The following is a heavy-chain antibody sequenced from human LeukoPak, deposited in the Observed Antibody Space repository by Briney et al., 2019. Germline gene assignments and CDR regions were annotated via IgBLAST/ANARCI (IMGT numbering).Heavy chain of an antibody. Sequence: GESLKISCKGSEYSFTSYWIGWVRRMPGKGLEWMGVIYPGDSETRYSPSFQGQVTVSADKSLSTTYLQWSSLKASDTAMYYCARRTSSGLFDYWGQGTLVTVSS. CDR3: ARRTSSGLFDY. D-gene: IGHD3-10*01. CDR1: EYSFTSYW. J-gene: IGHJ4*02. V-gene: IGHV5-51*01. CDR2: IYPGDSET.